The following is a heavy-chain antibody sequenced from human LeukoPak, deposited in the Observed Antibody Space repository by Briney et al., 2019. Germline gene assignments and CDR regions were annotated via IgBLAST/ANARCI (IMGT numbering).Heavy chain of an antibody. J-gene: IGHJ4*02. CDR1: GYTLTGYY. V-gene: IGHV1-2*06. D-gene: IGHD3-16*01. CDR3: ARDIHPYNFDY. Sequence: ASVKVSCKASGYTLTGYYMHWVRQAPGQGLEWMGRINPNSGGTNYAQKFQGRVTMTRDTSISTAYMELSRLRSDDTAVYYCARDIHPYNFDYWGQGTLVTVSS. CDR2: INPNSGGT.